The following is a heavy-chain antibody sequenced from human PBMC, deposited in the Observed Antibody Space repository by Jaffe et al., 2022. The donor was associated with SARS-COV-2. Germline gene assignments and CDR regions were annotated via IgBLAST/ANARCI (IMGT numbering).Heavy chain of an antibody. J-gene: IGHJ6*02. CDR3: ARDRYGDDSPVGMDV. V-gene: IGHV3-21*02. CDR1: GFIFSTYN. Sequence: EVLLVESGGGLVKPGGSLRLSCAASGFIFSTYNMNWIRQAPGKGLEWVSSITSNSDYIYYADSVRGRFTTSRDNARNSLSLQMNSLGVDDTALYYCARDRYGDDSPVGMDVWGQGTTVTVSS. CDR2: ITSNSDYI. D-gene: IGHD4-17*01.